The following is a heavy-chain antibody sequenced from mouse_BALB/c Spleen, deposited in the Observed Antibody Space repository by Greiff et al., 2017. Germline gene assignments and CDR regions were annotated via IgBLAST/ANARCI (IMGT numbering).Heavy chain of an antibody. D-gene: IGHD2-1*01. J-gene: IGHJ4*01. CDR2: IWSDGST. Sequence: QVQLQQSGPDLVAPSQSLSITCTVSGFSLTSYGVHWVRQPPGKGLEWLVVIWSDGSTTYNSALKSRLSISKDNSKSQVFLKMNSLQTDDTAMYYCARPQYYGKNYAMDYWGQGTSVTVSS. V-gene: IGHV2-6-2*01. CDR1: GFSLTSYG. CDR3: ARPQYYGKNYAMDY.